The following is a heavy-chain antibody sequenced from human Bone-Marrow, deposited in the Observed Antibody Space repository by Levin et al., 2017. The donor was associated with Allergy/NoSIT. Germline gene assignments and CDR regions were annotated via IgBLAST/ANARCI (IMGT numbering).Heavy chain of an antibody. CDR1: DVSISSSLYY. V-gene: IGHV4-39*01. D-gene: IGHD2-21*01. J-gene: IGHJ4*02. CDR2: IYYSGST. CDR3: ARRALIGEFDY. Sequence: SETLSLTCTVSDVSISSSLYYWGWIRHAPGQGLEWIATIYYSGSTYYNPSLRSRVTLSVDTSNNQFSLKLRSVTAADTAEYFCARRALIGEFDYWGQGTPVTVSS.